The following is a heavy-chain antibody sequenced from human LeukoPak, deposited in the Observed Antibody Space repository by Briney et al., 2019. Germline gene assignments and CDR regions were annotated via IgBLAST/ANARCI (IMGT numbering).Heavy chain of an antibody. J-gene: IGHJ4*02. CDR3: ARNTMVRGVITPYYFDY. Sequence: ASVKVSCKASGYTFTGYYMHWVRQAPGQGLEWMGWINPNSGGTNYAQKFQGRVTMTRDTSISTAYMELSRLRSGDTAVYYCARNTMVRGVITPYYFDYWGQGTLVTVSS. D-gene: IGHD3-10*01. CDR1: GYTFTGYY. V-gene: IGHV1-2*02. CDR2: INPNSGGT.